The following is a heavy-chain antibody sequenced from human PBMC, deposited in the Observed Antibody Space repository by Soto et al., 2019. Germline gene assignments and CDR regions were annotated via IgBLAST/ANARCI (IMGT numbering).Heavy chain of an antibody. CDR1: GFTFNMYW. J-gene: IGHJ6*02. CDR3: AKDESYSSRSYGMDV. V-gene: IGHV3-74*01. Sequence: PGGSLRLSCAASGFTFNMYWMHWVRQAPGEGLEWVSRISYDDSRTDYADSVKGRFTISRDNAKNTLYLQMNALRVEDTAVYFCAKDESYSSRSYGMDVWGQGTTVTVSS. D-gene: IGHD6-19*01. CDR2: ISYDDSRT.